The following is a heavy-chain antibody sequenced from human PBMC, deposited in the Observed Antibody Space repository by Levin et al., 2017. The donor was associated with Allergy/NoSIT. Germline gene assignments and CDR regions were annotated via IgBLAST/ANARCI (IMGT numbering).Heavy chain of an antibody. Sequence: PGGSLRLSCTISGGSVSSYYWSWIRQPPGKGLEWIGRGSAYDNPSLKSRVTISVDTSKNQLSLKLSSVTAADTAVYYCARTIFCGADCSGGGWFDPWGQGTLVTVSS. J-gene: IGHJ5*02. V-gene: IGHV4-59*02. CDR1: GGSVSSYY. CDR2: RGSA. D-gene: IGHD2-21*02. CDR3: ARTIFCGADCSGGGWFDP.